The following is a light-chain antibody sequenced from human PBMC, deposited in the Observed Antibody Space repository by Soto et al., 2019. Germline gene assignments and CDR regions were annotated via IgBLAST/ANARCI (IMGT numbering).Light chain of an antibody. CDR2: EVS. CDR1: SSDVGGYNY. Sequence: SGLTQPPSASGSPGRSVTISCPGTSSDVGGYNYVSWYQPHPGKAPKLMIYEVSERPSGVPDRFSGSKSSNTASLTVSGLQAEDEADYYCSSYAGSNNFVFGTGTKVT. CDR3: SSYAGSNNFV. V-gene: IGLV2-8*01. J-gene: IGLJ1*01.